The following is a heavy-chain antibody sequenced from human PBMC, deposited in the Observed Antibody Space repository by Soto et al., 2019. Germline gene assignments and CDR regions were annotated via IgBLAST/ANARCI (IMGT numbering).Heavy chain of an antibody. V-gene: IGHV3-9*01. CDR1: GFTFDDYA. Sequence: EVQLVESGGGLVQPGRSLGLSCAASGFTFDDYAMHWVRQAPGKGLEWVSGISWNSGSIGYADSVKGRFTISRDNAKNSLYLQMNSLRAEDTALYYCAKDGGYSSGRYGAWGQGTLVTVSS. CDR3: AKDGGYSSGRYGA. J-gene: IGHJ5*02. D-gene: IGHD6-19*01. CDR2: ISWNSGSI.